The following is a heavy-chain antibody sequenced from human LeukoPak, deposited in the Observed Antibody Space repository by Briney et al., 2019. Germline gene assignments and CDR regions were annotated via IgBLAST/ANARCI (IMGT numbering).Heavy chain of an antibody. CDR2: ISAYNGNT. D-gene: IGHD1-26*01. CDR1: GYTFTSYG. CDR3: ARGSGSYYGFGMDFDY. V-gene: IGHV1-18*01. Sequence: ASVKVSCKASGYTFTSYGISWVRQAPGQGLEWMGWISAYNGNTNYAQKLQGRVTITADKSTSTAYMELSSLRSEDTAVYYCARGSGSYYGFGMDFDYWGQGTLVTVSS. J-gene: IGHJ4*02.